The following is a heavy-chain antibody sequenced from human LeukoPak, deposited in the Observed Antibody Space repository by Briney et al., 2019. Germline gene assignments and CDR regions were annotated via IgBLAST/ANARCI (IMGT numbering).Heavy chain of an antibody. V-gene: IGHV4-4*07. CDR2: IYTSGST. J-gene: IGHJ4*02. D-gene: IGHD1-26*01. CDR3: ARDGYSGSYFFDY. Sequence: PSETLSLTCTVSGGSISSYYWNWIRQPAGKGLEWIGRIYTSGSTNYNPSLKSRVTISVDKSKNQFFPKLSSVTAADTAVYYCARDGYSGSYFFDYWGQGTLVTVSS. CDR1: GGSISSYY.